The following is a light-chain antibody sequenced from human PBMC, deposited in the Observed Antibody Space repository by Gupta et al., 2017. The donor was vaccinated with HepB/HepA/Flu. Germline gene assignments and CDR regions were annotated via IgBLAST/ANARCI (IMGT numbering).Light chain of an antibody. J-gene: IGLJ2*01. V-gene: IGLV1-47*01. Sequence: QSVLTQPPSASATPGQRVTISCSGGSSNIGRTYVDWYQRLPGTAPKLLIFRDSQRPSGVPDRFSGSKSGTSASLTISGLRAEDEANYYCASWDDSLSGAVVFGGGTKLTGL. CDR2: RDS. CDR1: SSNIGRTY. CDR3: ASWDDSLSGAVV.